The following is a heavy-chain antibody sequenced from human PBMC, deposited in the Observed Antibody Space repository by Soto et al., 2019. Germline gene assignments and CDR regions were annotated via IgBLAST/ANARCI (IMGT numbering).Heavy chain of an antibody. J-gene: IGHJ6*02. V-gene: IGHV1-69*01. CDR3: ARQAPPYYYDSSLGGMDD. D-gene: IGHD3-22*01. Sequence: QVQLVQSGAEVKKPGSSVKVSCKASGGTFSSYAISWVRQAPGQGLEWMGGIIPIFGTANYAQKFQGRVTITADESTSTAYMELSSLRSEDTAVYYCARQAPPYYYDSSLGGMDDWGQGTTVTVSS. CDR1: GGTFSSYA. CDR2: IIPIFGTA.